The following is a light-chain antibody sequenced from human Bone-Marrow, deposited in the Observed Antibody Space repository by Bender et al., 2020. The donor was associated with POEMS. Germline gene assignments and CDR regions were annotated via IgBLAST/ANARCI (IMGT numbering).Light chain of an antibody. Sequence: QSALTQPASVSGSPGQSVTISCTGTSSDIGAYNHVSWYQQHPGKVPKLMIFEVSNRPSGVSNRFSASKSGNTASLTISGLQAGDEADYYCSSYASSSTLLFGGGTKLTVL. CDR3: SSYASSSTLL. J-gene: IGLJ2*01. CDR1: SSDIGAYNH. CDR2: EVS. V-gene: IGLV2-14*01.